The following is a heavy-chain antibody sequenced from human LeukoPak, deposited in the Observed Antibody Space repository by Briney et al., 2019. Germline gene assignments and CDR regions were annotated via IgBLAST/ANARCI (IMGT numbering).Heavy chain of an antibody. Sequence: GASVKVSCKASGGTFSSYAISWVRQAPGQGLEWMGGIIPIFGTANYAQKFQGRVAITADESTSTAYMELSSLRAEDTAVYYCARVSLNREPDYRGQGTLVTVSS. J-gene: IGHJ4*02. CDR1: GGTFSSYA. D-gene: IGHD1-14*01. CDR3: ARVSLNREPDY. V-gene: IGHV1-69*13. CDR2: IIPIFGTA.